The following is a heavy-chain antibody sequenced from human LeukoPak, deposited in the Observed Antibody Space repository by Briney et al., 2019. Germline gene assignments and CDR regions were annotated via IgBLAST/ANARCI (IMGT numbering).Heavy chain of an antibody. CDR1: GFTFSSYA. D-gene: IGHD2-2*01. V-gene: IGHV3-23*01. CDR2: ISGSGGST. Sequence: PGGSLRLSCAASGFTFSSYAMSWVRQAPGKGLEWVSAISGSGGSTYYADSVKGRFTISRDNSKNTLYLQMNSLRAEDTAVHYCAKGEGYCSSTSCPYYFDYWGQGTLVTVSS. CDR3: AKGEGYCSSTSCPYYFDY. J-gene: IGHJ4*02.